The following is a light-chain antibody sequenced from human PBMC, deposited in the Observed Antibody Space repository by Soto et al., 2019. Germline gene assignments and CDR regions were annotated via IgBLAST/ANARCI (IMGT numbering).Light chain of an antibody. CDR2: EVS. V-gene: IGLV2-14*01. CDR1: SSDVGAYNY. CDR3: SSYAISSRGV. Sequence: QSVLTQPASVSGSPGQSITISCTGTSSDVGAYNYVSWYQQHPGKAPKLMIYEVSNRPSGVSNRFSGSKSGNTASLTISGLQAEDEADYYCSSYAISSRGVFGGGTKLTV. J-gene: IGLJ2*01.